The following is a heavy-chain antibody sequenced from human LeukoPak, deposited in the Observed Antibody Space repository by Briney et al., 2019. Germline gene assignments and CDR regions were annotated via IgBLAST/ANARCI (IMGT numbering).Heavy chain of an antibody. CDR3: ARSINPDY. J-gene: IGHJ4*02. V-gene: IGHV3-74*01. Sequence: PGGTLRLSCAASGFTFSRYWMHWVRQAPGKGLVWVSRINSDGSSTTYADSVKGRFTISRDNAKNTLYMQVSSLRAEDTAVYYCARSINPDYWGQGTLVTVSS. CDR2: INSDGSST. CDR1: GFTFSRYW. D-gene: IGHD5-24*01.